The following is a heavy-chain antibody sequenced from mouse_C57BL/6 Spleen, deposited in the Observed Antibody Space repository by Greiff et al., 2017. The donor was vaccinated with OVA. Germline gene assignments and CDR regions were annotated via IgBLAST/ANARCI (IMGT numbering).Heavy chain of an antibody. CDR3: ARNPLTGTEEFDY. J-gene: IGHJ2*01. CDR2: IWSGGST. V-gene: IGHV2-2*01. D-gene: IGHD4-1*01. Sequence: VMLVESGPGLVQPSQSLSITCTVSGFSLTSYGVHWVRQSPGKGLEWLGVIWSGGSTDYNAAFISRLSISKDNSKSQVFFKMNSLQADDTAIYYCARNPLTGTEEFDYWGQGTTLTVSS. CDR1: GFSLTSYG.